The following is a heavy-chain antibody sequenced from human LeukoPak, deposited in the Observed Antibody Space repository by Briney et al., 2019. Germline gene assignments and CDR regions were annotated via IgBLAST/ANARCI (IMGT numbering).Heavy chain of an antibody. Sequence: SETLSLTCTVSGGSISGYYWNWIRQPPGKGLEWIGYIYYSGSTNYNSSLKSRVTISVDMSKNQVSLKLRSVTAADTAVYYCARAGSSSWFGGWFDPWGQGMLVTVSS. D-gene: IGHD6-13*01. CDR2: IYYSGST. CDR1: GGSISGYY. CDR3: ARAGSSSWFGGWFDP. V-gene: IGHV4-59*01. J-gene: IGHJ5*02.